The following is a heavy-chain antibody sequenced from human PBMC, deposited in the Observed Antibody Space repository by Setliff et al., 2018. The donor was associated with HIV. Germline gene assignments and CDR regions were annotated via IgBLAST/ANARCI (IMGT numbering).Heavy chain of an antibody. CDR1: GGTFSSYA. V-gene: IGHV1-2*02. J-gene: IGHJ4*02. Sequence: ASVKVSCKASGGTFSSYAISWVRQAPGQGLEWVGWINPKNCGTNFAQEFQGRVSMTWDSSISTAYMDLSRLKSDDTAVYYCARGKTWLRFLDYWGQGTLVTVSS. D-gene: IGHD5-12*01. CDR2: INPKNCGT. CDR3: ARGKTWLRFLDY.